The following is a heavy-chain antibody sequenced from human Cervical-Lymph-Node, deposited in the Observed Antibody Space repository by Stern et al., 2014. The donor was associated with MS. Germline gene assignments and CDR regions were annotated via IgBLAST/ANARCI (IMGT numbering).Heavy chain of an antibody. CDR3: ARGGRMASMFF. V-gene: IGHV4-59*01. D-gene: IGHD5-24*01. CDR1: GGSMPDYY. CDR2: VYPTGST. Sequence: QLQLQESGPGLVKPSETLSLTCNVSGGSMPDYYWSWIRQPTGKGLELIGYVYPTGSTSYNPSLKSRVTISIDTSKNQFALRVNSMTAADTAVYYCARGGRMASMFFWGQGTLVTVSS. J-gene: IGHJ4*02.